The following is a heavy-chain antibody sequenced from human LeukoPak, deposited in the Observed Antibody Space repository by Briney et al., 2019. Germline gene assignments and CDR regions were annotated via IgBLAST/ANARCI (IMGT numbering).Heavy chain of an antibody. Sequence: GGSLRLSCATSGFTFTTFGMNWVRQAPGKGLEWVSSISSSSSYIYYADSVKGRFTISRDNAKNSLYLQMNSLRAEDTAVYYCARADYGVPPDYWGQGTLVTVSS. V-gene: IGHV3-21*01. CDR2: ISSSSSYI. CDR3: ARADYGVPPDY. D-gene: IGHD4-17*01. J-gene: IGHJ4*02. CDR1: GFTFTTFG.